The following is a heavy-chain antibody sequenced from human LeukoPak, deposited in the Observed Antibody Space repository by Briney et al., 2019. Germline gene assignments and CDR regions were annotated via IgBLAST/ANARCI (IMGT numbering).Heavy chain of an antibody. D-gene: IGHD6-19*01. CDR3: ATPGREYSSGWYYSDY. V-gene: IGHV3-30*03. J-gene: IGHJ4*02. Sequence: GRFTISRDNSKNTLYLQMNSLRAEDTAVYYCATPGREYSSGWYYSDYWGQGTLVTVSS.